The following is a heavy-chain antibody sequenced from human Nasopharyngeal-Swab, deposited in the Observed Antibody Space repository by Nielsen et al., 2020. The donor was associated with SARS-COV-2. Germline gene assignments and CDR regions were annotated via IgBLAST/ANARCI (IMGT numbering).Heavy chain of an antibody. J-gene: IGHJ4*02. V-gene: IGHV4-39*01. CDR2: IYSTGST. CDR1: GGSISSTNSY. D-gene: IGHD3-16*01. CDR3: ARPFM. Sequence: SETLSLTCIVSGGSISSTNSYWGWIRPPPGKGLEWIGSIYSTGSTYYNPSLTSRLTMSLDTSKNQFYLKLTSVTTADTAVYYCARPFMWGPGTLVTVSA.